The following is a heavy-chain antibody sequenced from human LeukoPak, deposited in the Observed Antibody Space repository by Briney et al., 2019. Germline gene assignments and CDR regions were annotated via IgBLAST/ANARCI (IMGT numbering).Heavy chain of an antibody. D-gene: IGHD5-18*01. Sequence: GRSLRLSCAASGFTFSSYAMQWVRQAPGKGLEWVAVIWYDGSNKYYADSVKGRFTISRDNSKKTLYLQMNNLRAEDTAVYYCARKKRVDTDSIMVYYYYAMDVWGQGTTVTVSS. CDR1: GFTFSSYA. J-gene: IGHJ6*02. CDR3: ARKKRVDTDSIMVYYYYAMDV. CDR2: IWYDGSNK. V-gene: IGHV3-33*08.